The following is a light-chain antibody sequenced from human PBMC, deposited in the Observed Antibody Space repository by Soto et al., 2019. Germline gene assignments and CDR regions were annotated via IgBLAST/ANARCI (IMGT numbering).Light chain of an antibody. CDR2: DVN. J-gene: IGLJ2*01. CDR1: SSDVGGYDY. V-gene: IGLV2-14*01. CDR3: SSYTSSSTVV. Sequence: QSALTQPASVSGSPGQSITISCTGTSSDVGGYDYVSWYQQNPGKAPKLMIYDVNNRPSGVSNRFSGSKSGNTASLTISGLQAEDDADYYCSSYTSSSTVVFGGGTKLTVL.